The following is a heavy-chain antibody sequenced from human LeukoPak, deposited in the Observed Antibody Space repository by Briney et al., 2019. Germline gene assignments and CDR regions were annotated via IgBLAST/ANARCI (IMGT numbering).Heavy chain of an antibody. CDR2: ALYRSQWYN. J-gene: IGHJ4*02. CDR1: GDSVSSNSAA. CDR3: AREEAGTYGFEY. D-gene: IGHD3-10*01. V-gene: IGHV6-1*01. Sequence: SQTLSLTCDNFGDSVSSNSAAWNWIRQSPSRGLEWLGRALYRSQWYNDYAVSVKGRIAINPDTSKNQFSLQLNSVTPEDTAVYYCAREEAGTYGFEYWGQGTLVTVSS.